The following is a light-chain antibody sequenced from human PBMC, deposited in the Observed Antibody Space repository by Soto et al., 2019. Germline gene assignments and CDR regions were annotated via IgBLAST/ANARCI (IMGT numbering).Light chain of an antibody. CDR1: QSVSSSY. V-gene: IGKV3-20*01. CDR2: GAS. Sequence: EMVLTQSPGTLSLSPGERATLSCRASQSVSSSYFAGYQQKPAQAPRLRIYGASSRATRIPDGLSGSGSGTDLTLTISRLEPEDFAVCSCQRCGSSRIPFGQGTRRDMK. J-gene: IGKJ5*01. CDR3: QRCGSSRIP.